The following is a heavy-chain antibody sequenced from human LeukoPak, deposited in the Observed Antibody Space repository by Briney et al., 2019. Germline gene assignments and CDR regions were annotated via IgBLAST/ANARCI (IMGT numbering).Heavy chain of an antibody. Sequence: GRSLGLSCTASGFSVGDYAMSWVRQAPGKGLEWVGFIRSKTYGGTADYAASVEGRFTISRDDSNNIAYLQMNSLKTEDTAVYYCTRGLEGFTAYDDYWGQGTLVTVSS. CDR1: GFSVGDYA. J-gene: IGHJ4*02. D-gene: IGHD5-12*01. V-gene: IGHV3-49*04. CDR2: IRSKTYGGTA. CDR3: TRGLEGFTAYDDY.